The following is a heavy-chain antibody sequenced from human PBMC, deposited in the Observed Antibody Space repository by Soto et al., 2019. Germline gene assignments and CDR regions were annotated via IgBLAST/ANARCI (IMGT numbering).Heavy chain of an antibody. D-gene: IGHD3-10*01. CDR2: INSDGTST. Sequence: GGSLRLSCAASGFSFSSFWMHWVRQAPGKGLVWVSRINSDGTSTNYADSVKGRFTISRDNAKNTLYLQMNSLRTEDTAVYYCARAFYGSGSYSAGDYWGQGALVTVSS. CDR1: GFSFSSFW. V-gene: IGHV3-74*01. J-gene: IGHJ4*02. CDR3: ARAFYGSGSYSAGDY.